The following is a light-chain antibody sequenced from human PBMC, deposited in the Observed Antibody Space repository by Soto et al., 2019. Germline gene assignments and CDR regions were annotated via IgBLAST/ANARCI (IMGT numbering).Light chain of an antibody. V-gene: IGKV3-15*01. CDR1: QTISNT. J-gene: IGKJ1*01. CDR2: GAS. CDR3: QQYGSSGT. Sequence: EVVITQSPSTLSVSPGDKVSLSCRANQTISNTLAWYQQKPGQAPRLLIYGASTRATGIPARFSGSGSGTEFTLTINSLQSEDFAVYYCQQYGSSGTFGQGTKVDIK.